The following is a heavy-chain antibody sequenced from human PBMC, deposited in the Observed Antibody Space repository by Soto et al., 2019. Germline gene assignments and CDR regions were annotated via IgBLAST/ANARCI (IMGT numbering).Heavy chain of an antibody. CDR1: GFTFTTSA. CDR2: IVVGSGNT. D-gene: IGHD5-12*01. V-gene: IGHV1-58*01. Sequence: GGSVKVSCKASGFTFTTSAVQGVRQARGQRRDGIGWIVVGSGNTNSAQKFQERVTITRDMSTSTAYMELSSLRSEDTAVYYCAVGYSDYDSAVAGGYHYGMDVWSQGTTVTVSS. J-gene: IGHJ6*02. CDR3: AVGYSDYDSAVAGGYHYGMDV.